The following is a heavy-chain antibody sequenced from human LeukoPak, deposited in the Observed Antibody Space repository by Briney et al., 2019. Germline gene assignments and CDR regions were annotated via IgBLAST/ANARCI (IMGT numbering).Heavy chain of an antibody. D-gene: IGHD3-22*01. CDR2: IIPIFGTA. J-gene: IGHJ1*01. V-gene: IGHV1-69*13. CDR1: GGTFSSYA. CDR3: ARSQSYYYDSSGGSEYFQH. Sequence: ASVTVSCTASGGTFSSYAISWVRQAPGQGLEWMGGIIPIFGTANYAQKFQGRVTITADESTSTAYMELSSLRSEDTAVYYCARSQSYYYDSSGGSEYFQHWGQGTLVTVSS.